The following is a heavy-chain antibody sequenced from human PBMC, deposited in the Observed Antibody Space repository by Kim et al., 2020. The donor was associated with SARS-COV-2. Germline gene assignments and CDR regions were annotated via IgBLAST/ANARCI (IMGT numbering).Heavy chain of an antibody. D-gene: IGHD6-13*01. V-gene: IGHV3-33*06. CDR2: IWCDGSNK. CDR1: GFTFSSYG. J-gene: IGHJ4*02. CDR3: AKDDRDSSSWLHCDY. Sequence: GGSLRLSCAASGFTFSSYGMHWVRQAPGKGLEWVAVIWCDGSNKYYADSVKGRFTISRDNSKNTLYLQMNSLRAEDTAVYYCAKDDRDSSSWLHCDYWGQGTLVTVSS.